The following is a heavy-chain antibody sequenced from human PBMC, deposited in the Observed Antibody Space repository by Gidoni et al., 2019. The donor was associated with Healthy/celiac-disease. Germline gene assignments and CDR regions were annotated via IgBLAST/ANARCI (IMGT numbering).Heavy chain of an antibody. CDR2: INWNGGST. CDR1: GFTFDDYG. CDR3: AREMYGSGSYIYYYYYMDV. Sequence: EVQLVESGGGVVRPGGSLRLSCAASGFTFDDYGMSWVRQAPGKVLEWVSGINWNGGSTGYADSVKGRFTISRDNAKNSLYLQMNSLRAEDTALYYCAREMYGSGSYIYYYYYMDVWGKGTTITVSS. V-gene: IGHV3-20*04. D-gene: IGHD3-10*01. J-gene: IGHJ6*03.